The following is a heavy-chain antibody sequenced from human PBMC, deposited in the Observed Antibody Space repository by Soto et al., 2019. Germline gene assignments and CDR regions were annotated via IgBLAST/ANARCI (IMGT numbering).Heavy chain of an antibody. V-gene: IGHV3-49*03. CDR3: IPEYISSPEFDY. Sequence: EVQLVESGGGLVQPGRSLRLSCTASGFTFGDYAMSWFRQAPGKGLEWVGFIRSKAYGGTTEYAASVKGRFTISRDDSKSIAYLQMNSLKTEDTAVYYCIPEYISSPEFDYWGQGTLVTVSS. CDR1: GFTFGDYA. CDR2: IRSKAYGGTT. D-gene: IGHD6-6*01. J-gene: IGHJ4*02.